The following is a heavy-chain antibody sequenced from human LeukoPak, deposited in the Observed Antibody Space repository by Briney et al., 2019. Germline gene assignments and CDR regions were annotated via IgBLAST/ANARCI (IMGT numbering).Heavy chain of an antibody. D-gene: IGHD6-13*01. J-gene: IGHJ4*02. CDR1: GFTFSSYA. CDR2: ISGSGGST. Sequence: PGGSLRLSCAASGFTFSSYAMSWVRQAPGKGLEWVSAISGSGGSTYYADSVKGRFTISRDNSKNTLYLQMNSLRAEDTAVYYSAKVGSSSWYYFDYWGQGTLVTVSS. CDR3: AKVGSSSWYYFDY. V-gene: IGHV3-23*01.